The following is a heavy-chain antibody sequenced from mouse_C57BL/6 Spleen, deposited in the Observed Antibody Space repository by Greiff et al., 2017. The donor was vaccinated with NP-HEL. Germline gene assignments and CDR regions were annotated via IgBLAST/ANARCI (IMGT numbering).Heavy chain of an antibody. Sequence: EVQLQQSGAELVRPGASVKLSCTASGFNIKDDYMHWVKQRPEQGLEWIGWIDPENGDTEYASKFQGQATITADTSSNTAYLQLSSLTSEDTAVYYCTLVLRTSYWYFDVWGTGTTVTVSS. CDR3: TLVLRTSYWYFDV. D-gene: IGHD1-1*01. CDR2: IDPENGDT. J-gene: IGHJ1*03. CDR1: GFNIKDDY. V-gene: IGHV14-4*01.